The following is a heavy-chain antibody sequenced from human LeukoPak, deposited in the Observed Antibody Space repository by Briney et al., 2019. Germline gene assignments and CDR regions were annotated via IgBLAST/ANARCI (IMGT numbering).Heavy chain of an antibody. V-gene: IGHV3-23*01. CDR2: IGGSNGIT. D-gene: IGHD6-6*01. CDR3: VGTIASRGSEY. J-gene: IGHJ4*02. CDR1: RFTSNSYA. Sequence: GGSLRLSCAASRFTSNSYAMSWVRQAPGKGLEWVSVIGGSNGITFYVGSVKGRFTISRDNSKNTLYLQMNNLRVDDTAMYYCVGTIASRGSEYWGQGALVTVSS.